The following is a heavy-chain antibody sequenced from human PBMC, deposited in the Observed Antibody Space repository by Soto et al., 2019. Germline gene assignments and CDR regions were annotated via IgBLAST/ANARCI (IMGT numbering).Heavy chain of an antibody. J-gene: IGHJ6*02. CDR2: IKQDGSEK. Sequence: GSVRLSCAASGFTFSSYWMSWVRQAPGKGLEWVANIKQDGSEKYYVDSVKGRFTISRDNAKNSLYLQMNSLRAEDTAVYYCARAGTGRYYYYYYGMDVWGQGTTVTVSS. D-gene: IGHD7-27*01. CDR3: ARAGTGRYYYYYYGMDV. V-gene: IGHV3-7*03. CDR1: GFTFSSYW.